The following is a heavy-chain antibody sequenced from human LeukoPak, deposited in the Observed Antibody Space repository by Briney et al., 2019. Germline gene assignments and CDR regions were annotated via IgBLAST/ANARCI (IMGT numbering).Heavy chain of an antibody. CDR2: MNPNSGNT. V-gene: IGHV1-8*01. CDR3: ARGLFRGVRGVHPYPGY. D-gene: IGHD3-10*01. Sequence: ASVKVSCKASGYTFTSYDINWVRQATGQGLEWMGWMNPNSGNTGYAQKFQGRVTMTRNTSISTAYMELSSLRSEDTAVYYCARGLFRGVRGVHPYPGYWGQGTLVTVPS. J-gene: IGHJ4*02. CDR1: GYTFTSYD.